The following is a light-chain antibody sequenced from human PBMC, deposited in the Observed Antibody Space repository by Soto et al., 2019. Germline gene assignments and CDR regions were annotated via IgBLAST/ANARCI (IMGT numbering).Light chain of an antibody. CDR2: GAS. V-gene: IGKV1-5*01. J-gene: IGKJ1*01. CDR3: QQYSVSVT. Sequence: DIHMTQSPSTLSASVLDIVTIAFRASQSISPWLAWYQQKPGKAPKLLIDGASTLESGVPSRFSGSGSGTDFTLTISSLQTDDFATYYCQQYSVSVTFGQGTKVDIK. CDR1: QSISPW.